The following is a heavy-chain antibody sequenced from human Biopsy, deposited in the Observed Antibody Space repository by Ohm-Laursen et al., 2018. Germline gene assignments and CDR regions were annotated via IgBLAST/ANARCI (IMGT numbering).Heavy chain of an antibody. V-gene: IGHV4-59*01. CDR2: IYYSGST. CDR1: GDSISSDF. Sequence: TLSLTCTVSGDSISSDFWSWIRQTPGKGLEWIGYIYYSGSTNYNPSLKSRVTISVDTSKNQFSLRLNSVTAADTAVYYCARATNSTGWPYYYFYGMDVWGQGTTVTVPS. CDR3: ARATNSTGWPYYYFYGMDV. D-gene: IGHD2/OR15-2a*01. J-gene: IGHJ6*02.